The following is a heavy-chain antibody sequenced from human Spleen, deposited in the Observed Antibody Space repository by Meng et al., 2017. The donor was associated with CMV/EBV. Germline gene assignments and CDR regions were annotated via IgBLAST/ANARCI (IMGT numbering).Heavy chain of an antibody. CDR1: GGSISSGNW. CDR2: IYHTGETRI. CDR3: ARDFAGNDWGYY. V-gene: IGHV4-4*01. J-gene: IGHJ4*02. Sequence: VSGGSISSGNWWTWVRQPPGKGLEWIGEIYHTGETRINYNPSFNSRVIISADRSKNQVYLTLTSVTAADTAFYFCARDFAGNDWGYYWGQGGLVTVSS. D-gene: IGHD3-16*01.